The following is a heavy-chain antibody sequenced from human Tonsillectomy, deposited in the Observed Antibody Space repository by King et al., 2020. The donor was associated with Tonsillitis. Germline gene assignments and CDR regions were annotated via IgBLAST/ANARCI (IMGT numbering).Heavy chain of an antibody. CDR1: GFTFSSYS. CDR2: ISSSSSTI. J-gene: IGHJ6*03. Sequence: VQLVESGGGLVQPGGSLRLSCAASGFTFSSYSMNWVRQAPGKGLEWVSYISSSSSTIYYADSVKGRFTISRDNAKNSLYLQMNSLRAEDTAVYYCARAPCSNSCYYYYYMDVWGKGTTVTVSS. V-gene: IGHV3-48*01. CDR3: ARAPCSNSCYYYYYMDV. D-gene: IGHD2-2*01.